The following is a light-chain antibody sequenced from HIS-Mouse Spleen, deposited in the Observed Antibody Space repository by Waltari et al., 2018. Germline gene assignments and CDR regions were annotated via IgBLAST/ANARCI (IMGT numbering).Light chain of an antibody. CDR3: CSYAGSSTSAV. J-gene: IGLJ2*01. V-gene: IGLV2-23*01. CDR2: EGS. Sequence: QSALPQPASVSGSPGQSITISCTGTSSDVGSYYIVSWYQQHPGKGHKRMIYEGSKRPVGVSNRFSSSKSGNTASLPIYGLQAEDEADYYCCSYAGSSTSAVFGGGSKLTVL. CDR1: SSDVGSYYI.